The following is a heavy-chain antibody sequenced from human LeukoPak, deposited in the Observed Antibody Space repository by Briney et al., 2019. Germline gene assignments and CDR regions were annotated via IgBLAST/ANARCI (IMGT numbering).Heavy chain of an antibody. Sequence: GGSLRHSCAASGFTFSSCGMHWVRQAPGKGLDWVAVISYDGSNKDYADSVKGRLTISRDNSKNTLYLQMNSLRPEDTAVYYCAKAAVATTYGGFDYWGQGTLVTVSS. J-gene: IGHJ4*02. CDR2: ISYDGSNK. D-gene: IGHD5-12*01. V-gene: IGHV3-30*18. CDR3: AKAAVATTYGGFDY. CDR1: GFTFSSCG.